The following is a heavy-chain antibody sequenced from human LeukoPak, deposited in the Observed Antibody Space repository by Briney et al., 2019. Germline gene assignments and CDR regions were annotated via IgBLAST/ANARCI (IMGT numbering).Heavy chain of an antibody. CDR2: IRTDGTIT. J-gene: IGHJ5*02. V-gene: IGHV3-74*03. CDR1: GFTFSSYW. D-gene: IGHD3-10*01. CDR3: ARRGSGSYSNWFDP. Sequence: GGSLRLSCAASGFTFSSYWMHWVRQAPGRGLVWVSRIRTDGTITTYADSVKGRFSISRDNAKNTLYLQVNSLRVEDTGVYYCARRGSGSYSNWFDPWGQGTLVTVSS.